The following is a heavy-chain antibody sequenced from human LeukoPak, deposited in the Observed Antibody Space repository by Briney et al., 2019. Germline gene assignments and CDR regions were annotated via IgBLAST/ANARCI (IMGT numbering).Heavy chain of an antibody. Sequence: GGSLRLSCAASGFTVSSNYMSWVRQAPGKGLEWVSVIYSGGSTYYADSVKGRSTISRDNSKNTLYLQMNSLRAEDTAVYYCARAFRGDSPYYFDSWGQGTLVTVSS. D-gene: IGHD4-17*01. CDR3: ARAFRGDSPYYFDS. CDR1: GFTVSSNY. CDR2: IYSGGST. V-gene: IGHV3-53*01. J-gene: IGHJ4*02.